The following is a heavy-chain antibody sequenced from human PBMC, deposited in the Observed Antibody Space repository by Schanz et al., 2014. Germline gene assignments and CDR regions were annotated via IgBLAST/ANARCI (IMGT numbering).Heavy chain of an antibody. V-gene: IGHV4-61*08. CDR1: GVSISSGGYS. CDR2: IYYTAST. D-gene: IGHD1-1*01. J-gene: IGHJ6*02. Sequence: QVQLQESGPGLVKPSETLSLTCTISGVSISSGGYSWSWIRQPPGKGLEWIGYIYYTASTNYNPSLRSRVTISADTSKNQFSLKLTSVTAADSAVYFCTRGNALDVWGQGTTVTVSS. CDR3: TRGNALDV.